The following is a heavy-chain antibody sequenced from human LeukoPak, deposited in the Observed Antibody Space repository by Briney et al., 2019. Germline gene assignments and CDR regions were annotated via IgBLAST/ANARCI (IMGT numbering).Heavy chain of an antibody. Sequence: GGSLRLSCAASGFTFSSYGMSWVRQAPGKGLEWVSVISGSGGSTYYADSVKGRFTISRDNSKNSLYLQMNSLRAEDTAVYYCARDSGDNWFDPWGQGTLVTVSS. D-gene: IGHD3-10*01. CDR1: GFTFSSYG. CDR2: ISGSGGST. CDR3: ARDSGDNWFDP. J-gene: IGHJ5*02. V-gene: IGHV3-23*01.